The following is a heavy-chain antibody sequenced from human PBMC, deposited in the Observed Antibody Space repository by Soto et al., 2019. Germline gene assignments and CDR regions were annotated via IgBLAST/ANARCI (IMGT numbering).Heavy chain of an antibody. Sequence: QPGGSLRLSCAASGFTFSRYAMSWVRQAPGKGLEWVSTVTGGGHTTYNADSVNGRFTISRDNSKNTLYLQMNNLGAEDTAIYYCASSSGDLDVYGMDIWGPGTTVTVSS. J-gene: IGHJ6*02. CDR1: GFTFSRYA. CDR2: VTGGGHTT. V-gene: IGHV3-23*01. D-gene: IGHD3-10*01. CDR3: ASSSGDLDVYGMDI.